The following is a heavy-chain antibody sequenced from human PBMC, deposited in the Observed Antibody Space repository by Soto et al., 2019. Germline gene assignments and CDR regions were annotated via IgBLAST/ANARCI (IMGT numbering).Heavy chain of an antibody. CDR3: AKDHPSNGWPAFDH. CDR2: IDAAGNT. V-gene: IGHV3-23*01. D-gene: IGHD6-19*01. J-gene: IGHJ4*02. CDR1: GFNFNYYA. Sequence: VQLLESGGGLVQPGGSLRLSCTASGFNFNYYAMSWVRQAPGKGLEWVSSIDAAGNTYHADSVKGRFTISSDRSKNTLYLQMNSLRADDTATYYCAKDHPSNGWPAFDHWGQGTLVTVSS.